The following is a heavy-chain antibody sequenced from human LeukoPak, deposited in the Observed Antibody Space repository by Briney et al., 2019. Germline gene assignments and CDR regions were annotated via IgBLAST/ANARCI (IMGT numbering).Heavy chain of an antibody. J-gene: IGHJ4*02. D-gene: IGHD2-2*01. V-gene: IGHV3-23*01. CDR3: AKYTVVVPARSRGDYFDY. CDR1: GFTFSSYA. Sequence: GRSLRLSCAASGFTFSSYAMSWVRQAPGKGLEWVSAISGSGGSTYYADSVKGRFTISRDNSKNTLYLQMNSLKAEDTAVYYCAKYTVVVPARSRGDYFDYWGQGTLVTVSS. CDR2: ISGSGGST.